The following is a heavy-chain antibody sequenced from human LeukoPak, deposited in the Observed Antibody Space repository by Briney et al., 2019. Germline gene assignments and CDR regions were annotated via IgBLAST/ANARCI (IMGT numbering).Heavy chain of an antibody. Sequence: PGGSLRLSCAVSGFTFSDYYMSWIRQAPGKGLEWVSAISGSGGSTYYADSVKGRFTISRDNSKNTLYLQMNSLRAEDTAVYYCAKEGREYSSSGPDYWGQGTLVTVSS. V-gene: IGHV3-23*01. CDR3: AKEGREYSSSGPDY. CDR2: ISGSGGST. D-gene: IGHD6-6*01. J-gene: IGHJ4*02. CDR1: GFTFSDYY.